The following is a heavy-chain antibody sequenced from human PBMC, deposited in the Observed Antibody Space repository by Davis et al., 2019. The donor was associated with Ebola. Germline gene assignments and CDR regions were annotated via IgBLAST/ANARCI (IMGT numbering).Heavy chain of an antibody. V-gene: IGHV3-23*01. Sequence: PGGSLRLSCAASGFTFSSYAMSWVRQAPGKGLEWVSAISGSGGSTYYADSVKGRFTISRDNSKNTLYLQMSSLRAEDTAVYYCVKGGVVVPAAFDIWGQGTMVTVAS. CDR1: GFTFSSYA. J-gene: IGHJ3*02. D-gene: IGHD2-2*01. CDR2: ISGSGGST. CDR3: VKGGVVVPAAFDI.